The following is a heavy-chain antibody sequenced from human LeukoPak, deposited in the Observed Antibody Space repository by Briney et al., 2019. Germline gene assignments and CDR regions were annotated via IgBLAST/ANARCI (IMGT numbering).Heavy chain of an antibody. J-gene: IGHJ4*02. D-gene: IGHD5-12*01. CDR3: AINGGGDSGYGNFDY. Sequence: SLRLSRAPSVFTLRSYETNSVRHAPEKGLEWVSGIYWNIDSIGYADSVKGRFTTSRDNVKNSLYLQMNSLRAEDTAFYYCAINGGGDSGYGNFDYWGQGTLVTVSS. V-gene: IGHV3-9*01. CDR2: IYWNIDSI. CDR1: VFTLRSYE.